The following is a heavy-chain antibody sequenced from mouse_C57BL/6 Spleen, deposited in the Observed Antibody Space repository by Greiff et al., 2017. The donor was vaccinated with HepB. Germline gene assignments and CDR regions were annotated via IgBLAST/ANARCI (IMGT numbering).Heavy chain of an antibody. Sequence: QVQLKESGAELVKPGASVKISCKASGYAFSSYWMNWVKQSPEKGLEWIGQIYPGDGDTNYNGKFKGKATLTADKSSSTAYMQLSSLTSEDSAVYFCARWDTTVVADYWGQGTTLTVSS. CDR2: IYPGDGDT. V-gene: IGHV1-80*01. J-gene: IGHJ2*01. CDR1: GYAFSSYW. D-gene: IGHD1-1*01. CDR3: ARWDTTVVADY.